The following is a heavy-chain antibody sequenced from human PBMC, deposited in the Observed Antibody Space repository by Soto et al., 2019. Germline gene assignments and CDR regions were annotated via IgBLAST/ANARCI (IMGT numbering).Heavy chain of an antibody. CDR3: ARGITMVRGVIGTSRPSRGYFDY. Sequence: QVQLQESGPGLVKPSQTLSLTCTVSGGSISSGGYYWSWIRQHPGKGLEWIGYIYYSGSTYYNPSLKTRVTISVHASKNQFSLKLSSVTAADTAVYYCARGITMVRGVIGTSRPSRGYFDYWGQGTLVTVSS. V-gene: IGHV4-31*03. CDR2: IYYSGST. J-gene: IGHJ4*02. CDR1: GGSISSGGYY. D-gene: IGHD3-10*01.